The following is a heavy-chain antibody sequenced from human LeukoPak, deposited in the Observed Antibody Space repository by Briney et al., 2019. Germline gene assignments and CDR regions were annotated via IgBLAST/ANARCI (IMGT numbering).Heavy chain of an antibody. CDR3: ARGPGGSSSSDFDY. Sequence: SQTLSLTCTVSGGSISSGSYYWSWIRQPAGKGLEWIGRIYTSGSTNYNPSLKSQVTISVDTSKNQFSLKLSSVTAADTAVYYCARGPGGSSSSDFDYWGQGTLVTVSS. CDR2: IYTSGST. V-gene: IGHV4-61*02. J-gene: IGHJ4*02. CDR1: GGSISSGSYY. D-gene: IGHD6-6*01.